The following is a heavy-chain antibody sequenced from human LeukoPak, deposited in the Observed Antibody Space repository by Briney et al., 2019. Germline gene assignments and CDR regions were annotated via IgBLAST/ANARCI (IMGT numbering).Heavy chain of an antibody. D-gene: IGHD1-26*01. CDR2: TCYRSKWYS. Sequence: SQTLSLTCAISGDSVSSNSVAWNWIRQSPSRGLEWLGRTCYRSKWYSEYAASVISRITINPDTSKNQFSLQLSSVTPEDSAVYYCARSPIVGATPFYYYYYYMDVWGKGTTVTVSS. J-gene: IGHJ6*03. V-gene: IGHV6-1*01. CDR3: ARSPIVGATPFYYYYYYMDV. CDR1: GDSVSSNSVA.